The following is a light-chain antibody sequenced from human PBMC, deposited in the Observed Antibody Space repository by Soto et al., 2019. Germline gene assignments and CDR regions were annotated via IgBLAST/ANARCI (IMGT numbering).Light chain of an antibody. V-gene: IGLV2-14*01. Sequence: QSVLTQPPSASGSPGQSVTIPCTGTSSDVGGYNYVSWYQQHPGKAPKLMISEVSNRPSGVSNRFSGSKSGNTASLTISGLQAEDEADYYCSSYTSSSTYVFGTGTKVTVL. J-gene: IGLJ1*01. CDR2: EVS. CDR3: SSYTSSSTYV. CDR1: SSDVGGYNY.